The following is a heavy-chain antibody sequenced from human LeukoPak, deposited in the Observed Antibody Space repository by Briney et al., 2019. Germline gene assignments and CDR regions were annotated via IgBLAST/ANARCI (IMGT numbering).Heavy chain of an antibody. CDR2: ISSSSSSI. J-gene: IGHJ4*02. CDR3: ARDPGGRVVVVAAAYFDF. D-gene: IGHD2-15*01. CDR1: GFTFSSYG. Sequence: GGSLRLSCAASGFTFSSYGMNWVRQAPGKGLEWVSYISSSSSSIYYADSVKGRFTISRDNGKNSLYLQMNRLRAEDTAVYYCARDPGGRVVVVAAAYFDFWGQGTLVTVSS. V-gene: IGHV3-48*01.